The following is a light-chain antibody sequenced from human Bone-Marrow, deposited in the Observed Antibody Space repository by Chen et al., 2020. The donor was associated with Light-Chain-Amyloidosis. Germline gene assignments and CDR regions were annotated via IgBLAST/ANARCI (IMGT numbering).Light chain of an antibody. CDR2: ATS. V-gene: IGKV1-9*01. Sequence: DIQLTQSPSFLSASVGHRVTITCRASQDIGDHLAWFQQTPGKAPKLLIYATSTLQTGVPSRFSGSGSGTQFTLTISSLQPEDFATYYCQHLNSYLFTFGPGTKVDFK. J-gene: IGKJ3*01. CDR1: QDIGDH. CDR3: QHLNSYLFT.